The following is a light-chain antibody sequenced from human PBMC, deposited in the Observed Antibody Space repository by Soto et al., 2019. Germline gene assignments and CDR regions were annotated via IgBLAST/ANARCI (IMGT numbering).Light chain of an antibody. J-gene: IGLJ3*02. CDR3: GTWDSSLSAVV. Sequence: QSVLTQPHSVSAAPGQKVTISCSGSSSNIGNNYVSWYQQLPGTAPKLLIYDNNKRPSGIPDRFSGSKSGTSATLGITGLQTGDEAGYYCGTWDSSLSAVVFGGGTKVTVL. CDR1: SSNIGNNY. CDR2: DNN. V-gene: IGLV1-51*01.